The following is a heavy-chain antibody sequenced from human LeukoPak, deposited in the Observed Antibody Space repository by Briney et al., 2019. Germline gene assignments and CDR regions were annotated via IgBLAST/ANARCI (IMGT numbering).Heavy chain of an antibody. D-gene: IGHD3-3*01. J-gene: IGHJ4*02. V-gene: IGHV3-7*03. Sequence: PGKGLEWVANIKQDGSEKYYVDSVKGRFTISRDNAKNSLYLQMNSLRAEDTAVYYCARKRYYDFWSGYQYYFDYWGQGTLVTVSS. CDR3: ARKRYYDFWSGYQYYFDY. CDR2: IKQDGSEK.